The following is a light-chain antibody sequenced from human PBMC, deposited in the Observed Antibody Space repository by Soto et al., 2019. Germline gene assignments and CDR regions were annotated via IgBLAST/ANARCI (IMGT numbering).Light chain of an antibody. Sequence: EIVLTQSPATLSLSPGESATLSCRASQSVYTYLAWYQQKPGQAPRLLIYDASKRATGIPARFSGSGSGTDFTLTISSLEPEDFAVYYCQQRTNWPPTWTFGQGTKAEIK. J-gene: IGKJ1*01. V-gene: IGKV3-11*01. CDR2: DAS. CDR3: QQRTNWPPTWT. CDR1: QSVYTY.